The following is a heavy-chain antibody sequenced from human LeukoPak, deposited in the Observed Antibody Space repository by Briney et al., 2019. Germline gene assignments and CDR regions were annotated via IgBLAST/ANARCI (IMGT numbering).Heavy chain of an antibody. CDR1: GFPFSSYR. J-gene: IGHJ4*02. Sequence: GGSLRLSCVASGFPFSSYRMTWVRQAPGKGLEWVANIKQDGSKKSYVDSVKGRFTISRDNAKNSLYLQMNSLRAEDTAIYYCTRVGYIDEGIDYWGQGTLVTVSS. CDR2: IKQDGSKK. CDR3: TRVGYIDEGIDY. D-gene: IGHD5-24*01. V-gene: IGHV3-7*04.